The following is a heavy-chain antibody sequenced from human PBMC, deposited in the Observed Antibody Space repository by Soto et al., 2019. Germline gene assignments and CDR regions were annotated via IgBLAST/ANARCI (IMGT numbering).Heavy chain of an antibody. CDR1: GFTFSSYA. CDR2: ISGSGGST. J-gene: IGHJ4*02. Sequence: GGYLRLSCAASGFTFSSYAMSWVRQAPGKGLEWVSAISGSGGSTYYADSVKGRFTISRDNSKNTLYLQMNSLRAEDTAVYYCAKHSSGYLLGYWGQGTLVTVSS. CDR3: AKHSSGYLLGY. D-gene: IGHD3-22*01. V-gene: IGHV3-23*01.